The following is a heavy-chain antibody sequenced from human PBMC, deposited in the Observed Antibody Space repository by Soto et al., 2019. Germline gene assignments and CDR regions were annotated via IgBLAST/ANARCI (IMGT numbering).Heavy chain of an antibody. CDR3: ARSQGGSSSLDIYYYYYYGMDV. D-gene: IGHD2-15*01. CDR2: IIPIFGTA. CDR1: GGTFSSYA. Sequence: GASVKVSCKAPGGTFSSYAISWVRQAPGQGLEWMGGIIPIFGTANYAQKFQGRVTVTADESTSTGYMELSSLRSEDTAVYYCARSQGGSSSLDIYYYYYYGMDVWGQGTTVTVSS. V-gene: IGHV1-69*13. J-gene: IGHJ6*02.